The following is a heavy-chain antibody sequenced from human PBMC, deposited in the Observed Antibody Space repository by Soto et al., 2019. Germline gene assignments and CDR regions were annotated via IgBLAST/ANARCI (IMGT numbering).Heavy chain of an antibody. J-gene: IGHJ4*02. CDR3: ARGSHKLHSYDSSGFYHYVDY. V-gene: IGHV4-34*01. Sequence: PSETLSLTCAVYGGSFSDYSWTWIRHPPGKGLEWIGEINDSGSTNYTPSLERRVTISRDTSKNRFSLKLSSVTAADTAVYYCARGSHKLHSYDSSGFYHYVDYWGQGSLVTVSS. D-gene: IGHD3-22*01. CDR2: INDSGST. CDR1: GGSFSDYS.